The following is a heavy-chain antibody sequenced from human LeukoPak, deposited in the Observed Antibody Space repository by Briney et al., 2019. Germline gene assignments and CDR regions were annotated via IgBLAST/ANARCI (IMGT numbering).Heavy chain of an antibody. CDR1: GFTFSSYA. CDR2: ISYDGSNK. V-gene: IGHV3-30-3*01. D-gene: IGHD6-19*01. Sequence: GGSLRLSCAASGFTFSSYAMHWVRQAPGKGLEWVAVISYDGSNKYYADSVKGRFTISRDNSKNTLYLQMNSLRAEDTAVHYCHSFGTVAGGLFDYWGQGTLVTVSS. CDR3: HSFGTVAGGLFDY. J-gene: IGHJ4*02.